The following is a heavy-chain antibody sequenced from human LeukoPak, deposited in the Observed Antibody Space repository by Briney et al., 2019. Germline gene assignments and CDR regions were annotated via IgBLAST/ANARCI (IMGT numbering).Heavy chain of an antibody. Sequence: SETLSLTCTVSGGSISSSSYYWGWIRQPPGKGLEWIGSIYYSGSTYYNPSLKSRVTISVDTSKNQFSLKLSSVTAADTAVYYCARHLVGAIGYWGQGTLVTVSS. CDR1: GGSISSSSYY. D-gene: IGHD1-26*01. CDR3: ARHLVGAIGY. CDR2: IYYSGST. J-gene: IGHJ4*02. V-gene: IGHV4-39*01.